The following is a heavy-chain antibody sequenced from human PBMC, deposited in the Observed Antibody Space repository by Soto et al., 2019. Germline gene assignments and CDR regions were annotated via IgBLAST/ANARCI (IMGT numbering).Heavy chain of an antibody. V-gene: IGHV4-39*01. Sequence: ETLSLTCTVSGGSISSSSYYWGWIRQPPGKGLEWIGSIYYSGSTYYNPSLKSRVTISVDTSKNQFSLKLSSVTAADTAVYYCARQGGVVPALSYGYWGQGTLVTVSS. CDR3: ARQGGVVPALSYGY. CDR1: GGSISSSSYY. D-gene: IGHD2-2*01. J-gene: IGHJ4*02. CDR2: IYYSGST.